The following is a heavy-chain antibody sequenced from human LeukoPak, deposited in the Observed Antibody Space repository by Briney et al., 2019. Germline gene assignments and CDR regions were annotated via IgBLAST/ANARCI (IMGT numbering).Heavy chain of an antibody. CDR2: IYYSGST. D-gene: IGHD1-26*01. Sequence: SETLSLTCAVYGGSFSGYYWSWIRQPPGKGLEWIGYIYYSGSTNYNPSLKSRVTISVDTSKNQFSLKLSSVTAADTAVYYCARVRWELNIDYYYGMDVWGQGTTVTVSS. CDR3: ARVRWELNIDYYYGMDV. V-gene: IGHV4-59*01. J-gene: IGHJ6*02. CDR1: GGSFSGYY.